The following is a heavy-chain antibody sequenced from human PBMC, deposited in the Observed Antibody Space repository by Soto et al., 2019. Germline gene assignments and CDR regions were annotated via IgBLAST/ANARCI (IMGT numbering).Heavy chain of an antibody. V-gene: IGHV1-3*01. CDR1: GYSFSSHA. J-gene: IGHJ6*02. D-gene: IGHD2-8*02. Sequence: QVQLVQSGAEVKKPGASVKVSCKASGYSFSSHAIHWVRQAPGQRPEWMGWIHAGNGNTKYSQKFQGRVTITRDTSASTAYVELSSLMSEDTAVYYCARCASFTGTASFYYNGLDVCGLGTTVTVSS. CDR3: ARCASFTGTASFYYNGLDV. CDR2: IHAGNGNT.